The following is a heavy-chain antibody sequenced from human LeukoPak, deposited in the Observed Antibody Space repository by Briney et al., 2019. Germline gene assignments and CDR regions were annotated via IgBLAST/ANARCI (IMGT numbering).Heavy chain of an antibody. J-gene: IGHJ4*02. Sequence: GASVKVSCKVSGYTLTELSMHWVRQAPGKGLEWMGGFDPEDGETIYAQKFQGRVTMTEDTSTDTAYMGLSSLRSEDTAVYYCASIAVAGTRDYFDYWGQGTLVTVSS. CDR1: GYTLTELS. V-gene: IGHV1-24*01. CDR2: FDPEDGET. CDR3: ASIAVAGTRDYFDY. D-gene: IGHD6-19*01.